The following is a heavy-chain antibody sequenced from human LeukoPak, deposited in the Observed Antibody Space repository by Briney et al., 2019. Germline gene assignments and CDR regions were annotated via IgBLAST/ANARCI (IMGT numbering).Heavy chain of an antibody. V-gene: IGHV3-7*04. CDR3: ARDIYGGHDY. J-gene: IGHJ4*02. Sequence: PGGSLRLSCAASGFTFSNYWMSCVRQAPGKGLEWVANIKQDGSEKSYVDSVEGRFTISRDNAKKSLYLHVNSLRAEDTAVYYCARDIYGGHDYWGQGTLLTVSS. D-gene: IGHD2-21*01. CDR1: GFTFSNYW. CDR2: IKQDGSEK.